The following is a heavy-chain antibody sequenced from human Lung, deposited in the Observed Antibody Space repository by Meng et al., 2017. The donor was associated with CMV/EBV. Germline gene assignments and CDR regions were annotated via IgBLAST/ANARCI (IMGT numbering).Heavy chain of an antibody. V-gene: IGHV3-23*01. CDR3: ARVAVPAAITFGWFDP. CDR2: ITASGGST. CDR1: EFTFSNYA. J-gene: IGHJ5*02. Sequence: ESLKISCAASEFTFSNYAMSWVRQAPGRGLEWVSAITASGGSTYYTDSVKGRFTVSRDNSKNTLYLQMNSLRAEDTAVYYCARVAVPAAITFGWFDPWGQGTLVTVSS. D-gene: IGHD2-2*02.